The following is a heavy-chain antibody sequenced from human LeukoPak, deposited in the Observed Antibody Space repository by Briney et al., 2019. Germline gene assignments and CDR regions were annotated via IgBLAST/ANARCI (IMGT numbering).Heavy chain of an antibody. CDR1: GGSFSGYY. J-gene: IGHJ4*02. Sequence: PSETLSLTCAVYGGSFSGYYWSLIRQPPGKGLEWIGEINHSGSTNYNPSLKSRVTISVDTSKNQFSLKLNSVTAADTAVYYCARGEYGDHRNWGQGTLVTVSS. CDR3: ARGEYGDHRN. D-gene: IGHD4-17*01. CDR2: INHSGST. V-gene: IGHV4-34*01.